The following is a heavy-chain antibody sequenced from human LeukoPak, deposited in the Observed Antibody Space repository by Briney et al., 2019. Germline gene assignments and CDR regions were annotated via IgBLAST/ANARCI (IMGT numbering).Heavy chain of an antibody. Sequence: PSETLSLTCAVYGGSFSGYYWTWIRQPPGMGLEWIGEINQSGSANSNPSLKSRVTISVDTSKNQFSLKVRSVTAADTAVYYCARGHCSGGSCYYYFDYWGQGTLVTVSS. CDR1: GGSFSGYY. D-gene: IGHD2-15*01. V-gene: IGHV4-34*01. CDR3: ARGHCSGGSCYYYFDY. CDR2: INQSGSA. J-gene: IGHJ4*02.